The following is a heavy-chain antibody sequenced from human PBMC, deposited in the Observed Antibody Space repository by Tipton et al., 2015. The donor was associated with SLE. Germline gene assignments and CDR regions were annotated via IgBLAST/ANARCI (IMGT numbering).Heavy chain of an antibody. CDR2: ISQSGST. J-gene: IGHJ4*02. Sequence: TLSLTCAVYGGSFSGDYWTWIRQSPGKGLEWIAEISQSGSTNYNPSLQSRVSMSVDTSKSQFSLKMSSLTAADTAVYYCARGGTDIPYWGQGTLVTVSS. V-gene: IGHV4-34*01. CDR3: ARGGTDIPY. D-gene: IGHD1-1*01. CDR1: GGSFSGDY.